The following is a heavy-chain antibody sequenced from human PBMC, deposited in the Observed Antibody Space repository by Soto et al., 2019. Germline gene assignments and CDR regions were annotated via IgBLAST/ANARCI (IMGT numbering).Heavy chain of an antibody. CDR3: ARRFPPPAARRGALHWFDP. V-gene: IGHV4-39*01. CDR1: GGSISSSSYY. D-gene: IGHD2-2*01. Sequence: QLQLQESGPGLVKPSETLSLTCTVSGGSISSSSYYWGWIRQPPGKGLEWIGSIYYSGSTYYNPSLKSRVTISVATSKNQFSLKLSSVTAADTAVYYCARRFPPPAARRGALHWFDPWGQGTLVTVSS. J-gene: IGHJ5*02. CDR2: IYYSGST.